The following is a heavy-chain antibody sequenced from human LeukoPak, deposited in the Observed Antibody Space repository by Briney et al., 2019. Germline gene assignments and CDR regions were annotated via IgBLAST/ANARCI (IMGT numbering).Heavy chain of an antibody. CDR2: IYYSGST. V-gene: IGHV4-59*11. CDR3: AREVDTADYYFDY. Sequence: PSETLSLTCTVSGGSISSHYWSWIRQPPGKGLEWIGYIYYSGSTNYNPSLKSRVTISVDTSKNQFSLKLSSVSAADTAVYYCAREVDTADYYFDYWGQGTLVTVSS. J-gene: IGHJ4*02. D-gene: IGHD5-18*01. CDR1: GGSISSHY.